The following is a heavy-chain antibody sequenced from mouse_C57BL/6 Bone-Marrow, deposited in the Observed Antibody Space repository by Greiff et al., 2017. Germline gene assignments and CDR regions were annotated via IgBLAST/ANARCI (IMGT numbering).Heavy chain of an antibody. CDR2: IHPSDIET. CDR1: GYSFTHFW. V-gene: IGHV1-74*01. CDR3: ARTLYGSRNYFDY. Sequence: QVQLQQPGAELVRPGTSVKLSCKASGYSFTHFWMNWVKQRPGQGLEWLAMIHPSDIETRLNQKFKDRAKLTVDKSSNTAYMQLASPTSEDSAVYYCARTLYGSRNYFDYWGQGTALTVSS. J-gene: IGHJ2*01. D-gene: IGHD1-1*01.